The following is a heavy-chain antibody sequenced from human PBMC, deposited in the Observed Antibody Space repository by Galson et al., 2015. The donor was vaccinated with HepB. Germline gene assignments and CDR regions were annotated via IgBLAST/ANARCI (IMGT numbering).Heavy chain of an antibody. Sequence: SLRLSCAASGFTFSTYAMSWVRQAPGKGLEWVSGISGSGGNTYYVDFVKGRFTISRDNSKNTLSLQMNSLRADDTAVYYCAKGAPGYCTNAVCSTSDYWGQGTLVTVSS. CDR3: AKGAPGYCTNAVCSTSDY. CDR2: ISGSGGNT. CDR1: GFTFSTYA. D-gene: IGHD2-8*01. V-gene: IGHV3-23*01. J-gene: IGHJ4*02.